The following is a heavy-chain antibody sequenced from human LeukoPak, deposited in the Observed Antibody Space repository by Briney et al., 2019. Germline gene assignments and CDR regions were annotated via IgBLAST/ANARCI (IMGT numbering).Heavy chain of an antibody. J-gene: IGHJ6*02. V-gene: IGHV3-73*01. CDR3: SRGISGYGMDV. Sequence: GGSLRLSCAASGFTFSGSGMHWVRQASGKGLEWIGRIRTKVNSYATAYAASVKGMFTISRDDSKNTAYLQMDSLKTEDTAVYYCSRGISGYGMDVWGQGTTVTVSS. D-gene: IGHD6-13*01. CDR1: GFTFSGSG. CDR2: IRTKVNSYAT.